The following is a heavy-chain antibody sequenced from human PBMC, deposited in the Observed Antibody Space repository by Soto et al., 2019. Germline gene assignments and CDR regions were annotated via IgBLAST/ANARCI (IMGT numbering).Heavy chain of an antibody. D-gene: IGHD2-2*02. CDR2: INHSGST. V-gene: IGHV4-34*01. J-gene: IGHJ5*02. CDR1: GGSFSGXX. CDR3: ARNGGYCSSTSCYRWFDP. Sequence: QVQLQQWGAGLLKPSETLSLTCAVYGGSFSGXXXXXXXXXXXXGLEWIGEINHSGSTNYNPSLKSRVTISVDTSKNQFSLKLSSVTAADTAVYYCARNGGYCSSTSCYRWFDPWGQGTLVTVSS.